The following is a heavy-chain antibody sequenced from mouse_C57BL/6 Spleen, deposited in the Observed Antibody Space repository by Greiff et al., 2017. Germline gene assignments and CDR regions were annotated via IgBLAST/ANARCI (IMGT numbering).Heavy chain of an antibody. J-gene: IGHJ3*01. V-gene: IGHV1-64*01. CDR3: AKGVLNSEGFAY. D-gene: IGHD4-1*02. CDR2: IHPNSGST. CDR1: GYTFTSYW. Sequence: QVQLQQPGAELVKPGASVKLSCKASGYTFTSYWMHWVKQRPGQGLEWIGLIHPNSGSTNYNETFKSKATLPVDKSSSTPYMHLSSLLCEDSAVYYCAKGVLNSEGFAYWGQGTLVTVSA.